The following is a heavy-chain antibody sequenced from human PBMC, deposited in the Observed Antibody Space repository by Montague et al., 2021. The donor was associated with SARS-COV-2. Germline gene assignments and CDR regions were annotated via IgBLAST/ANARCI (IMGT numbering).Heavy chain of an antibody. V-gene: IGHV3-48*03. CDR2: ISSSGSTI. D-gene: IGHD3-10*01. CDR3: ARDRGYGDFYYYGMDV. CDR1: GFTVSNYE. Sequence: SLRLSCAASGFTVSNYEMNWVRQAPGKGLEWVLYISSSGSTIYYADSVKGRFTISRDNAQNSLYLQMNSLRAEDTGVYYCARDRGYGDFYYYGMDVWGQGTTVTVSS. J-gene: IGHJ6*02.